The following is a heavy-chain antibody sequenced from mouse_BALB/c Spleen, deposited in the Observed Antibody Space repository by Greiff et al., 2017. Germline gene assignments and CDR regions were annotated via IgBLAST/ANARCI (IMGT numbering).Heavy chain of an antibody. J-gene: IGHJ4*01. V-gene: IGHV5-4*02. Sequence: EVHLVESGGGLVKPGGSLKLSCAASGFTFSDYYMYWVRQTPEKRLEWVATISDGGSYTYYPDSVKGRFTISRDNAKNNLYLQMSSLKSEDTAMYYCARAYYGNHYAMDYWGQGTSVTVSS. CDR2: ISDGGSYT. CDR1: GFTFSDYY. CDR3: ARAYYGNHYAMDY. D-gene: IGHD2-10*01.